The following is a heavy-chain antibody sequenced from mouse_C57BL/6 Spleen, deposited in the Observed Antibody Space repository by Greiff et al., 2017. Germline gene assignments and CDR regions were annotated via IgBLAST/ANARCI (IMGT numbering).Heavy chain of an antibody. V-gene: IGHV5-6*01. CDR2: ISSGGSYT. D-gene: IGHD3-2*02. CDR3: ARQDSSGYWFAY. CDR1: GFTFSSYG. Sequence: EVKLMESGGDLVKPGGSLKLSCAASGFTFSSYGMSWVRQTPDKRLEWVATISSGGSYTYYPDSVKGRFTISRDNAKNTLYLQMSSLKSEDTAMYYCARQDSSGYWFAYWGQGTLVTVSA. J-gene: IGHJ3*01.